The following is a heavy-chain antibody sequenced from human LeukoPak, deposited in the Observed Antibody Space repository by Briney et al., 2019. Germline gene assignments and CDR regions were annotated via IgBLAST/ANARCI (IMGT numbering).Heavy chain of an antibody. V-gene: IGHV4-39*01. Sequence: SETLSLTCTVSGGSISSSRYYWGWIRQPPGKGLEWIGSIYYTGSTYYNPSLRSRVSVSVDTSKNQFTLKLSSVTAADTAVYYCARRGVVATPDANFWGQGTLVTVSS. CDR3: ARRGVVATPDANF. J-gene: IGHJ4*02. D-gene: IGHD5-12*01. CDR1: GGSISSSRYY. CDR2: IYYTGST.